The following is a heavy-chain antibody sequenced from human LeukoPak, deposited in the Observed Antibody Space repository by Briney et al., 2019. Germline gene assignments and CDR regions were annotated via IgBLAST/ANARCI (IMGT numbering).Heavy chain of an antibody. CDR2: IYYSGST. D-gene: IGHD6-19*01. V-gene: IGHV4-59*08. CDR3: ARRDSSGWYYFDY. Sequence: SETLSLTCTVSGGSISSYYWSWIRQPPGKGLEWIGYIYYSGSTNYNPSLKSRVTISVDTSKNQFSLKLSSVTAADTAVYYCARRDSSGWYYFDYWGQGTLVTVSS. J-gene: IGHJ4*02. CDR1: GGSISSYY.